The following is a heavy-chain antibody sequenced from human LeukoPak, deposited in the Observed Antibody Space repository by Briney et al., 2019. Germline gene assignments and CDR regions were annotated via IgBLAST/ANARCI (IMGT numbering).Heavy chain of an antibody. J-gene: IGHJ4*02. CDR2: ISGSGGNT. Sequence: PGGSLRLSCAASGFTFSSYSMNWVRQAPGKGLEWVSAISGSGGNTYYADSVKGRFTISRDNSKNTLYLQMNSLRAEDTAVYYCAEGRDGHNTYYWGQGTLDTVPS. CDR1: GFTFSSYS. V-gene: IGHV3-23*01. CDR3: AEGRDGHNTYY. D-gene: IGHD5-24*01.